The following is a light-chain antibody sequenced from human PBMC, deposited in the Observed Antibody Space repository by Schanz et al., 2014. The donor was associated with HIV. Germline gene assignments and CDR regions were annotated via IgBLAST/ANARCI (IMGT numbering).Light chain of an antibody. J-gene: IGLJ2*01. CDR1: ASNIGAGYD. Sequence: QSVLTQPPSVSGAPGQRVAISCSGGASNIGAGYDVHWYQLLPGTAPKLLIFDNTHRPSGVPARFSGSKSGTSASLAITGLRAEDEADYYCQSYDSRVRDVVFGGGTKLTVL. CDR2: DNT. CDR3: QSYDSRVRDVV. V-gene: IGLV1-40*01.